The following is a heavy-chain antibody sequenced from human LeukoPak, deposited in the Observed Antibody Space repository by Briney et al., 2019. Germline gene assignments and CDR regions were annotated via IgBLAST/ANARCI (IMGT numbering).Heavy chain of an antibody. J-gene: IGHJ6*03. CDR3: ARAHYYGSGSYYSPDYYYYMDV. CDR1: GYTFTSYG. V-gene: IGHV1-18*01. CDR2: ISAYNGNT. D-gene: IGHD3-10*01. Sequence: GAAVNVSCKASGYTFTSYGISWVRQAPGQGLAGMGWISAYNGNTNYAQELQGRVTMPTDTSTSTAYMELRSLRSDDTAVYYCARAHYYGSGSYYSPDYYYYMDVWGKGTTVTVSS.